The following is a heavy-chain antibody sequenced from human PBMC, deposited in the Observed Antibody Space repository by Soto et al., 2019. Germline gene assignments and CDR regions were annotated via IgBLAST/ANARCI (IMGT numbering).Heavy chain of an antibody. J-gene: IGHJ4*02. CDR2: IIPIFGTA. D-gene: IGHD3-22*01. CDR3: ARGLLYYYYDSSGYYYGLDY. Sequence: SVKVSCKASGGTFSSYAISWVRQAPGQGLEWMGGIIPIFGTANYAQKFQGRVTITADESMSTAYMELSSLRSEDTAVYYCARGLLYYYYDSSGYYYGLDYWGQGTLVTVSS. CDR1: GGTFSSYA. V-gene: IGHV1-69*13.